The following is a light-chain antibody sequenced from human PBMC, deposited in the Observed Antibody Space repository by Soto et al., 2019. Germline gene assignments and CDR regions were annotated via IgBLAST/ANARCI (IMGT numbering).Light chain of an antibody. V-gene: IGKV3-15*01. Sequence: VMSLSPATLSVSPGETATLSCRASQRVGINLAWYQQKPGQAPRLLIYSASTRASGIPDRFSGSGSGTEFTLTISSLQSEDFAVYYCQQYDSWPGTFGQGTKVDIK. J-gene: IGKJ1*01. CDR2: SAS. CDR1: QRVGIN. CDR3: QQYDSWPGT.